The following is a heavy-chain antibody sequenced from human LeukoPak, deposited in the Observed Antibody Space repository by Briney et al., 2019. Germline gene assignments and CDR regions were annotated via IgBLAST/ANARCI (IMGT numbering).Heavy chain of an antibody. CDR3: ARDTYYYDSSGYRYNWFDP. D-gene: IGHD3-22*01. Sequence: ASVKVSCKASGGTFSSYAISWVRQAPGQGLEWMGWISAYNGNTNYAQKLQGRVTMTTDTSTSTAYMELRSLRSDDAAVYYCARDTYYYDSSGYRYNWFDPWGQGTLVTVSS. V-gene: IGHV1-18*01. CDR1: GGTFSSYA. J-gene: IGHJ5*02. CDR2: ISAYNGNT.